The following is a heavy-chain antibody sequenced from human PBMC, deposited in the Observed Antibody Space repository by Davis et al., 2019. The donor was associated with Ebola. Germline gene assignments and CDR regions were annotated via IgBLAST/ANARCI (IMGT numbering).Heavy chain of an antibody. V-gene: IGHV1-2*02. D-gene: IGHD3-22*01. CDR3: AGPSGYSLGDAFDI. Sequence: ASVKVSCKASGYTFTSYGISWVRQAPGQGLEWMGWINPNSGGTNYAQKFQGRVTMTRDTSISTAYMELSRLRSDDTAVYYCAGPSGYSLGDAFDIWGQGTMVTVSS. CDR1: GYTFTSYG. CDR2: INPNSGGT. J-gene: IGHJ3*02.